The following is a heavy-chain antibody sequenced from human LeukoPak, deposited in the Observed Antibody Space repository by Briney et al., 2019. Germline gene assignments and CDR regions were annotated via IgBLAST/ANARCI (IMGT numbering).Heavy chain of an antibody. Sequence: SETLSLTCTVSGGSISSGDYYWSWIRQPPGKGLEWIGYIYYSGSTYYNPSLKSRVTISVDTSKNQFSPKLSSVTAADTAVYYFARDDFWSGYYSADSYCGQGTLVTVSS. CDR1: GGSISSGDYY. CDR2: IYYSGST. J-gene: IGHJ4*02. CDR3: ARDDFWSGYYSADSY. D-gene: IGHD3-3*01. V-gene: IGHV4-30-4*08.